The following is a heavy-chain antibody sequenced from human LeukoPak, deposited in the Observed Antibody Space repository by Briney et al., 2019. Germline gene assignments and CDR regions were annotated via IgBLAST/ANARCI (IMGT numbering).Heavy chain of an antibody. CDR1: GGSLSGGFT. D-gene: IGHD4-23*01. J-gene: IGHJ5*02. V-gene: IGHV4-30-2*01. Sequence: KASETLSLTCAVSGGSLSGGFTWSWIRQPLGKGLEWIGFIYHSGSTYYNPSLKSRVAISIDTSKNQVSLNLTSVTAVDTAMYLCARGDYGGLGAWGQGILVTVSS. CDR2: IYHSGST. CDR3: ARGDYGGLGA.